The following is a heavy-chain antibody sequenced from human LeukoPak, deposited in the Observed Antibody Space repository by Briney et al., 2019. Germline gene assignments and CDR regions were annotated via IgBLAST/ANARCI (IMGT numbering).Heavy chain of an antibody. V-gene: IGHV3-23*01. CDR3: AKDQVAARPPLDTFDY. Sequence: GGSLRLSCAASGFTFSSYAMSWVRQAPGKGLEWVSAISGSGGSTYYADSVKGRFTISRDNSKNTVYLQLNSLRAEDTAVYYCAKDQVAARPPLDTFDYWGQGTLVTVSS. CDR1: GFTFSSYA. CDR2: ISGSGGST. D-gene: IGHD6-6*01. J-gene: IGHJ4*02.